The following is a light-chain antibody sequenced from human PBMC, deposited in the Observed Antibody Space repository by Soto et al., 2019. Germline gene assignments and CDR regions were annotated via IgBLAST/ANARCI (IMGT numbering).Light chain of an antibody. V-gene: IGKV1-39*01. CDR3: QQSHNTPRT. CDR2: GVS. J-gene: IGKJ2*01. CDR1: QSIGRY. Sequence: DIQMTQSPSSLSASVGDRVTITCRASQSIGRYLNWYQQKPGEAPKLLIYGVSSLQSGVPSRFSGSGSGTDFTLTITSLQPEDFATYYCQQSHNTPRTFGQGTKVEIK.